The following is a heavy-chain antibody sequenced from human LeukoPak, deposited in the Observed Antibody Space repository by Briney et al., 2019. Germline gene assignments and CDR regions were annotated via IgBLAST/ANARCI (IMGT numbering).Heavy chain of an antibody. J-gene: IGHJ4*02. CDR1: GYTFTGYY. D-gene: IGHD1-26*01. V-gene: IGHV1-2*02. Sequence: ASVKVSCKASGYTFTGYYMHWVGQAPGQGLEWMGWINPNSGGTNYAQKFQGRVTMTRDTSISTAYMELSRLRSDDTAVYYCARAAFPFESYLLDYWGQGTLVTVSS. CDR2: INPNSGGT. CDR3: ARAAFPFESYLLDY.